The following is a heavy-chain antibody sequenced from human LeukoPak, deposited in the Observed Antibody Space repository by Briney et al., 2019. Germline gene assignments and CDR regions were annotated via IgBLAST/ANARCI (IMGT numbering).Heavy chain of an antibody. CDR2: IIPIFGTA. V-gene: IGHV1-69*05. CDR1: GGTFSSYA. CDR3: ARALGSGSNFGDLDY. J-gene: IGHJ4*02. Sequence: SAKVSCKASGGTFSSYAISWVRQAPGQGLEWMGGIIPIFGTANYAQKFQGRVTITTDESTSTAYMELSSLRSEDTAVYYCARALGSGSNFGDLDYWGQGALVTVSS. D-gene: IGHD3-3*02.